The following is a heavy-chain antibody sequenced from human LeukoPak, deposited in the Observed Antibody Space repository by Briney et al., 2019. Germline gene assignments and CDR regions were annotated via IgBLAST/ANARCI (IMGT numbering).Heavy chain of an antibody. CDR2: IYYSGST. V-gene: IGHV4-31*03. J-gene: IGHJ6*04. Sequence: SETLSLTCTVSGGSISSGGYYWSWIRQHPGKGLEWIGYIYYSGSTYYNPSLKSRVTISVDTSKNQFSLKLSSVTAADTAVYYCASLSYSPYYGMDVWGKGTTVTVSS. CDR3: ASLSYSPYYGMDV. D-gene: IGHD2-15*01. CDR1: GGSISSGGYY.